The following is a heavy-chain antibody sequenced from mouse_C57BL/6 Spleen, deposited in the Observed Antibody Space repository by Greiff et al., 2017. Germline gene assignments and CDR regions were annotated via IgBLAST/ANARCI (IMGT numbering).Heavy chain of an antibody. V-gene: IGHV1-59*01. CDR1: GYTFTSYW. Sequence: QVQLQQSGAELVRPGTSVKLSCKASGYTFTSYWMHWVKQRPGQGLEWIGVIDPSDSSTNYNQKFKGKATLTVDPSSSTAYMPLSSLTSEDSAVYDGARGGYGSSYRDFDVWGTGTTVTVSS. CDR3: ARGGYGSSYRDFDV. D-gene: IGHD1-1*01. J-gene: IGHJ1*03. CDR2: IDPSDSST.